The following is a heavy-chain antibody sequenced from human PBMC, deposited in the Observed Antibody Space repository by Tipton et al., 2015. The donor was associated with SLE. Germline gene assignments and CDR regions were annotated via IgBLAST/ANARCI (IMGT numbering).Heavy chain of an antibody. D-gene: IGHD2-15*01. V-gene: IGHV4-4*07. CDR2: FDPNGST. CDR1: GDSINSYY. CDR3: AAHAAGRGGSGY. Sequence: TLSLTCTVSGDSINSYYWSWIRQAAGKGLEWIGRFDPNGSTRYNPSFQSRVTMSMDTSKKQFSLVLSSVTAADTAVYYCAAHAAGRGGSGYWGQGTLVTVSS. J-gene: IGHJ4*02.